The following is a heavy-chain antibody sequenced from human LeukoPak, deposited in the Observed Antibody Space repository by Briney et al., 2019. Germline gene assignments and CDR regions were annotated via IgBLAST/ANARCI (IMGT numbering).Heavy chain of an antibody. D-gene: IGHD1-26*01. CDR1: GGSISSGSYY. V-gene: IGHV4-61*02. CDR2: IYTSGST. J-gene: IGHJ5*02. CDR3: ARVIVGATDWFDP. Sequence: PSQTLSLTCTVSGGSISSGSYYWSWIRQPAGKGLEWIGRIYTSGSTNYNPSLKSRVTISVDTSKNQFSLKLSSVTAADTALYHCARVIVGATDWFDPWGQGTLVTVSS.